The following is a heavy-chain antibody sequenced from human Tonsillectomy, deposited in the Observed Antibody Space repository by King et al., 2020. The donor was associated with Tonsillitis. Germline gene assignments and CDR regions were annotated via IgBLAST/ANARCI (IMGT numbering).Heavy chain of an antibody. J-gene: IGHJ4*02. CDR2: MYYSGTI. CDR1: GGSISSSDHY. V-gene: IGHV4-39*01. Sequence: QLQLQESGPGVVKPSETLSLTCTVSGGSISSSDHYWAWIRQPPGKGLEWIGYMYYSGTIFYNPSLKSRITISGGTSENRFSLKLSSVTAADAAVYFCARSVSGSFDYWGKGALVTVSS. D-gene: IGHD1-26*01. CDR3: ARSVSGSFDY.